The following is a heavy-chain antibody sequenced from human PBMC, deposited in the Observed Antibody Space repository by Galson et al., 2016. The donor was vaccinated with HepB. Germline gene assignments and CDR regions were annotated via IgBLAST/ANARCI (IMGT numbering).Heavy chain of an antibody. Sequence: QSGAEVKKPGESLRISCKTSGYSFTDYWINWVRQMPGKGLEWMGRIDPSDSYTRYSPSFEGHVTMSVDKSISTAFLEWSSLKVSDTAVYYCARHYSAEYRGGQGTLVTVSS. CDR3: ARHYSAEYR. CDR1: GYSFTDYW. CDR2: IDPSDSYT. J-gene: IGHJ1*01. V-gene: IGHV5-10-1*01. D-gene: IGHD4-11*01.